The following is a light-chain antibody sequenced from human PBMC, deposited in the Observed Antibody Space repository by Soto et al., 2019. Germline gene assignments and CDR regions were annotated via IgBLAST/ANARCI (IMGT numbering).Light chain of an antibody. J-gene: IGKJ2*01. CDR1: QSVSSN. CDR3: QQYNNWPLYT. Sequence: EIVMTQSPATLSVSPGERATLSCRASQSVSSNLAWYQQKPGQAPRLLIYGSSTRAIGIPARFSGSGSGTEFTLTISSLQSEDSAVYYCQQYNNWPLYTFGQGTKLEIK. CDR2: GSS. V-gene: IGKV3-15*01.